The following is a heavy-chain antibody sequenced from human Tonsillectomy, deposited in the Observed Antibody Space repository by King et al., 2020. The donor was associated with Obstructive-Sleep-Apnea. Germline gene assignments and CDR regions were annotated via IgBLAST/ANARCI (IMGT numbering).Heavy chain of an antibody. D-gene: IGHD6-19*01. CDR3: ASGYSSGPPDAFDI. V-gene: IGHV4-59*01. Sequence: VQLQESGPGLVKPSETLSLTCTVSGVSISRYYWNWIRQPPGKGLEWSGYIYYSGSTNYNPSLKSRVTISVDTSKNQFSLKLSSVTAADTAVYYCASGYSSGPPDAFDIWGQGTMVTVSS. CDR2: IYYSGST. CDR1: GVSISRYY. J-gene: IGHJ3*02.